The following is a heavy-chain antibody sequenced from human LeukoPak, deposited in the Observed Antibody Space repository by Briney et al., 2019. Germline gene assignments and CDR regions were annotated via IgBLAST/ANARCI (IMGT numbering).Heavy chain of an antibody. D-gene: IGHD6-19*01. Sequence: GGSLRLSCAASGFTFSSYSMNWVRQAPGKGLEWVSSISSSSSYIYYADSVKGRFTISRDNAKNSLYLQMNSLRAEDTAVYYCAGEGVAGWHYFDYWGQGTLVTVSS. V-gene: IGHV3-21*01. CDR2: ISSSSSYI. J-gene: IGHJ4*02. CDR1: GFTFSSYS. CDR3: AGEGVAGWHYFDY.